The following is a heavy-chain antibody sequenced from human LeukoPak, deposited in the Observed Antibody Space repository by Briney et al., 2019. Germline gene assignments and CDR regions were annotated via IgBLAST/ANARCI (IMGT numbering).Heavy chain of an antibody. V-gene: IGHV4-59*01. J-gene: IGHJ3*02. CDR1: GGSISSYY. D-gene: IGHD3-10*01. CDR2: IYYSGST. Sequence: SETLSLTCTVSGGSISSYYWSWIRQPPGKGLEWIGYIYYSGSTNYNPSLKSRVTILVDTSKNQFSLKLSSVTAADTAVYYCARGPTMVRGSDAFDIWGQGTMVTVSS. CDR3: ARGPTMVRGSDAFDI.